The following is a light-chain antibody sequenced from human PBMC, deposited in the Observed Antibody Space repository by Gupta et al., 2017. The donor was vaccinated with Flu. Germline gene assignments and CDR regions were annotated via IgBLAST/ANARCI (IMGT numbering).Light chain of an antibody. V-gene: IGLV2-8*01. Sequence: QSALTQPPSASGSPGQSVTISCTGTSSDVGDYDYVSWYQQHPGKAPKLMIYEVSKRPSGVPDRFSGSKSGNTASLTVSGLQAEEEADYYCISYAGTNNVIFGGGTKVTVL. CDR3: ISYAGTNNVI. CDR1: SSDVGDYDY. J-gene: IGLJ2*01. CDR2: EVS.